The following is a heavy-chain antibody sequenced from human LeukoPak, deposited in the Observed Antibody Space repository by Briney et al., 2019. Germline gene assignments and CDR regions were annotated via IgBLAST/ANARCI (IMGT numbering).Heavy chain of an antibody. CDR2: ISNDGGGT. V-gene: IGHV3-23*01. D-gene: IGHD3-22*01. J-gene: IGHJ4*02. CDR1: GFIFNNYG. CDR3: AKGSSGYFFDL. Sequence: GGSLRLSCAASGFIFNNYGLVWVRQAPGKGLEWVSAISNDGGGTTYADFVKGRFSVSRDNSKNTLFLQKNSLRAEDTALYYCAKGSSGYFFDLWGQGTLVTVSS.